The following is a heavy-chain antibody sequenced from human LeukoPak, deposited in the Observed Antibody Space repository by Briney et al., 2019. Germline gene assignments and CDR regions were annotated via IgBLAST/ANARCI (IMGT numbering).Heavy chain of an antibody. CDR2: ISSSSSYI. Sequence: PGGSLRLSCAASGFTFSSYSMNWVRQAPGKGLGWVSSISSSSSYIYYADSVKGRFTISRDNAKNSLYLQMNSLRAEDTAVYYCARLLRGYHFDYWGQGTLVTVSS. D-gene: IGHD3-3*01. V-gene: IGHV3-21*01. CDR3: ARLLRGYHFDY. J-gene: IGHJ4*02. CDR1: GFTFSSYS.